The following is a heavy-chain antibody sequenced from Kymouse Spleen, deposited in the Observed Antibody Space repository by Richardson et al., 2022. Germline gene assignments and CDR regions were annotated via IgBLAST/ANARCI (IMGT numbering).Heavy chain of an antibody. D-gene: IGHD1-20*01,IGHD1-7*01. CDR1: GGSISSYY. Sequence: QVQLQESGPGLVKPSETLSLTCTVSGGSISSYYWSWIRQPPGKGLEWIGYIYYSGSTNYNPSLKSRVTISVDTSKNQFSLKLSSVTAADTAVYYCASITGTFQHWGQGTLVTVSS. CDR3: ASITGTFQH. V-gene: IGHV4-59*01. J-gene: IGHJ1*01. CDR2: IYYSGST.